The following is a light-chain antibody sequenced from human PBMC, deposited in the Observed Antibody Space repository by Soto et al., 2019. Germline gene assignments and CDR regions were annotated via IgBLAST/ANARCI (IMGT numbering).Light chain of an antibody. CDR1: SSDVGGYNY. CDR2: EVT. J-gene: IGLJ1*01. CDR3: LSFTSSFTYI. V-gene: IGLV2-14*01. Sequence: QSVLTQPASVSGSPGQSITISCTGTSSDVGGYNYVSWYQPHPGKAPKLMIYEVTNRPSGVSIRFSGSKSGTTASLTISGLQAEDEADYYCLSFTSSFTYIFGTGTKVTVL.